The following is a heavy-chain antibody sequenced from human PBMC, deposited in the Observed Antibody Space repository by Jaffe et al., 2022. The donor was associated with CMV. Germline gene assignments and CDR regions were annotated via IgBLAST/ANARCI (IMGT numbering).Heavy chain of an antibody. Sequence: EVQLVESGGGLVQPGRSLRLSCAASGFTFDDYAMHWVRQAPGKGLEWVSGISWNSGSIGYADSVKGRFTISRDNAKNSLYLQMNSLRAEDTALYYCAKAGRIQLWYRGMDVWGQGTTVTVSS. CDR1: GFTFDDYA. D-gene: IGHD5-18*01. V-gene: IGHV3-9*01. CDR2: ISWNSGSI. CDR3: AKAGRIQLWYRGMDV. J-gene: IGHJ6*02.